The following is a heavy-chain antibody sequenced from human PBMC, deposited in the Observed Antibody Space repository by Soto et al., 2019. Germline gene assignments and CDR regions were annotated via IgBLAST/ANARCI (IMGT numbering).Heavy chain of an antibody. J-gene: IGHJ4*02. CDR3: ARTHGWDY. Sequence: GWSLRLSCAASGFSLRTYWMNWVRQAPGKGLEWVANIKHDGTEKYYVDSVKGRFTISRDDAKNSLFLQMNSLRAEDTAVYYCARTHGWDYWGQGTRVTVSA. D-gene: IGHD6-19*01. CDR2: IKHDGTEK. CDR1: GFSLRTYW. V-gene: IGHV3-7*03.